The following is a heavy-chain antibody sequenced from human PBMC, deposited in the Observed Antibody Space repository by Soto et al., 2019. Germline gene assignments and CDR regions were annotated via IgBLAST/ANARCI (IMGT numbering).Heavy chain of an antibody. CDR2: IYHSGST. J-gene: IGHJ4*02. D-gene: IGHD3-22*01. CDR1: GGSSSSRKW. Sequence: SDTLSLTCAVAGGSSSSRKWWSWVRQPPGKGLEWIGEIYHSGSTNYNPSLKSRVTISVDKSKNQFSLKLSSVTAADTAVYYCARAIPTYYYDSSGYVFDYWGQGTLVTVSS. V-gene: IGHV4-4*02. CDR3: ARAIPTYYYDSSGYVFDY.